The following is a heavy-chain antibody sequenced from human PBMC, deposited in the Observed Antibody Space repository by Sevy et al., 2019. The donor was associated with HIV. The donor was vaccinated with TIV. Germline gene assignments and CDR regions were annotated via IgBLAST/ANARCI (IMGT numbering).Heavy chain of an antibody. CDR1: GFTFSSYG. V-gene: IGHV3-30*02. Sequence: GGCLRLSCAASGFTFSSYGMHWVRQAPGKGLEWVAFIRYDGSNKYYADSVKGRFTISRDNSKNTLYLKMNSLRAEDTAVYYCAKGPSPMITFGGVADYWGQGTLVTVSS. CDR2: IRYDGSNK. CDR3: AKGPSPMITFGGVADY. J-gene: IGHJ4*02. D-gene: IGHD3-16*01.